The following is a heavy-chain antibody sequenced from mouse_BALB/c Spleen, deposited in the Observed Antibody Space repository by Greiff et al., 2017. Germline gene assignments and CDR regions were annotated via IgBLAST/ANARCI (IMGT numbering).Heavy chain of an antibody. Sequence: VQLKQSGPELMKPGASVKISCKASGYSFTSYYMHWVKQSHGKSLEWIGYIDPFNGGTSYNQKFKGKATLTVDKSSSTAYMHLSSLTSEDSAVYYCARFIYYGNYGVYWGQGTTLTVSS. V-gene: IGHV1S135*01. J-gene: IGHJ2*01. D-gene: IGHD2-1*01. CDR2: IDPFNGGT. CDR1: GYSFTSYY. CDR3: ARFIYYGNYGVY.